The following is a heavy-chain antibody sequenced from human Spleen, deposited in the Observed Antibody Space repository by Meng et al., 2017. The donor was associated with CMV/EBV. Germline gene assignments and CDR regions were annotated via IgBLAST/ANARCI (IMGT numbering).Heavy chain of an antibody. CDR3: ASGGLGVDIVVVVAATPPYYGMDV. J-gene: IGHJ6*02. CDR1: GFTFSSYE. D-gene: IGHD2-15*01. Sequence: LSLTCAASGFTFSSYEMNWVRQAPGKGLEWVSYISSSGSTIYYADSVKDRFTISRDNAKNSLYLQMNSLRAEDTAVYYCASGGLGVDIVVVVAATPPYYGMDVWGQGPTVTVSS. CDR2: ISSSGSTI. V-gene: IGHV3-48*03.